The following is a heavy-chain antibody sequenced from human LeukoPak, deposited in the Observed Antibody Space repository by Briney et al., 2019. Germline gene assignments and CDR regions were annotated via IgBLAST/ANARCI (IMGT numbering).Heavy chain of an antibody. V-gene: IGHV3-7*01. Sequence: GGSLRLSCSASGFTFSSYWMSWVRQAPGKGLEWVANIKQEGSEKYYVDSVKGRFTIYRDNAKNALYLQMNSLRAEVSALYYCVRDDSDSWGQGTLVTVSS. CDR2: IKQEGSEK. J-gene: IGHJ4*02. CDR1: GFTFSSYW. CDR3: VRDDSDS.